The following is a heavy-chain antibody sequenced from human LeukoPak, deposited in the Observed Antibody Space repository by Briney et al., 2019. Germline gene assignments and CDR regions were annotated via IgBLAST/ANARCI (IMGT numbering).Heavy chain of an antibody. CDR3: AGLQFSSSGAFDS. Sequence: PGGSLRLSCAASGFTFNSYEMNWARQAPGKGLEWVSLISSSGNAMYYADSVKGRFTISRHNARKSLYLQMNSLRAEDTAVYYCAGLQFSSSGAFDSWGQGTLVTVSS. CDR2: ISSSGNAM. V-gene: IGHV3-48*03. J-gene: IGHJ4*02. CDR1: GFTFNSYE. D-gene: IGHD6-13*01.